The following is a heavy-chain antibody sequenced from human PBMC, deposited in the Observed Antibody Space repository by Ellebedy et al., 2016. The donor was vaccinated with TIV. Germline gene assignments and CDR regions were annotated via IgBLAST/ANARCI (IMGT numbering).Heavy chain of an antibody. CDR2: INPNSGGT. D-gene: IGHD2-2*01. CDR3: ARDNIVDLVPASPFDP. J-gene: IGHJ5*02. CDR1: GYTFTGYY. Sequence: ASVKVSXXASGYTFTGYYMHWVRQAPGQGLEWMGWINPNSGGTNYAQKFQGRVTMTRDTSISTAYMELSRLRSDDTAVYYCARDNIVDLVPASPFDPWGQGTLVTVSS. V-gene: IGHV1-2*02.